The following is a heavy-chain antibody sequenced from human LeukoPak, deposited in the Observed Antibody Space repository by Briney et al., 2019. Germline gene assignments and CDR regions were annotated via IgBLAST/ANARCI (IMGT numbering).Heavy chain of an antibody. J-gene: IGHJ4*02. D-gene: IGHD2-15*01. CDR2: IYYSGST. CDR1: GGSIGSGDYY. CDR3: ARVLEGYCSGGSCKLFDY. V-gene: IGHV4-30-4*01. Sequence: KPSETLSLTCTVSGGSIGSGDYYWSWIRQPPGKGLEWIGYIYYSGSTYYNPSLKSRVTISVDTSKNQFSLKLSSVTAADTAVYYCARVLEGYCSGGSCKLFDYWGQGTLVTVSS.